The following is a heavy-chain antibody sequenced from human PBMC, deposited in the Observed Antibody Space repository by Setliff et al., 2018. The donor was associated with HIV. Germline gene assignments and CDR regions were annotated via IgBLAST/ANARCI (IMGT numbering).Heavy chain of an antibody. CDR3: ARLPRGPWRWDY. V-gene: IGHV4-4*09. CDR1: GGSIGVDC. Sequence: SETLSLTCTVSGGSIGVDCWSWIRQPPGKGLEWIGYIYSNGITRYDPSLKSRVTISLDTSKIEFSLTLKSVTAADTAIYYCARLPRGPWRWDYWGQGMLVTVSS. J-gene: IGHJ4*02. D-gene: IGHD5-12*01. CDR2: IYSNGIT.